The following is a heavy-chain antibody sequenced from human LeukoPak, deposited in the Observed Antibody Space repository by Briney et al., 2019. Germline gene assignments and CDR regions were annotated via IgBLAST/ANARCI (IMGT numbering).Heavy chain of an antibody. CDR3: ARLPYYDILTGYIDY. J-gene: IGHJ4*02. V-gene: IGHV4-61*01. CDR2: IYYSGST. CDR1: GGSVSSGSYY. Sequence: PSETLSLTCTVSGGSVSSGSYYWSWIRQPPGKGLEWIGYIYYSGSTNYNPSLKSRVTISVDTSKNQLSLKLSSVTAADTAVYYCARLPYYDILTGYIDYWGQGTLVTVSS. D-gene: IGHD3-9*01.